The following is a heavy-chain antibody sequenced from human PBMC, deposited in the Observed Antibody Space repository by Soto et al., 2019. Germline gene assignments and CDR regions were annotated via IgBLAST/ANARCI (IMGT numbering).Heavy chain of an antibody. CDR1: GFSVCIYV. J-gene: IGHJ4*02. CDR2: ISSDGNNK. Sequence: CLRLCCAASGFSVCIYVMPWVRQAQGKGLEWVAHISSDGNNKYYADSVKGRFTISRDNFKNSLYLQMSSLRADDTAVYYCARNSPHITIFGYRDYWGQANLVTVSS. CDR3: ARNSPHITIFGYRDY. D-gene: IGHD3-3*01. V-gene: IGHV3-30-3*01.